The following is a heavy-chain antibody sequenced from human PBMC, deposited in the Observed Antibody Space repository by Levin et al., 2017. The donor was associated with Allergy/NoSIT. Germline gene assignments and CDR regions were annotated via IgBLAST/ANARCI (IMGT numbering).Heavy chain of an antibody. CDR2: ITPSSSTI. CDR3: AREGSGKVYHYYSDMDV. J-gene: IGHJ6*03. CDR1: EFTFSTYS. Sequence: PGGSLRLSCAASEFTFSTYSMNWVRQPPGKGLEWVSYITPSSSTIYYADSVKGPFTISRDNAKNPLYLQMNSLRVEDTAVYYCAREGSGKVYHYYSDMDVWVEGTALTVSS. D-gene: IGHD3-10*01. V-gene: IGHV3-48*01.